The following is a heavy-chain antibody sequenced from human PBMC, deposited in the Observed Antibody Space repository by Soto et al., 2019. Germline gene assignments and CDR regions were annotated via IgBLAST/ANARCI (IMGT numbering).Heavy chain of an antibody. CDR3: ARVGRLITAAGLLDA. Sequence: SETLSLTCTISNGSIGSYYWTWIRQPPGKGLERISHIYYSGSTNYNPSLNSRLTLSLDTSKNQFSLKLPSVTAAHTAVYYCARVGRLITAAGLLDAWGQGTLVTVSS. CDR1: NGSIGSYY. CDR2: IYYSGST. V-gene: IGHV4-59*01. D-gene: IGHD6-13*01. J-gene: IGHJ5*02.